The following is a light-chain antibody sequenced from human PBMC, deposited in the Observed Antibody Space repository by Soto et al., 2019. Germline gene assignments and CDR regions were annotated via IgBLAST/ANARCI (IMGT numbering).Light chain of an antibody. Sequence: GDRITITCRASQSVSRRLAWYQQKPGKAPKLLIYDASSLDSGVPSRFSGRGSGTEFTLTISSLEPEDFAFYYCQQRSNWPPLTFGGGTKVEIK. J-gene: IGKJ4*01. V-gene: IGKV1-5*01. CDR2: DAS. CDR1: QSVSRR. CDR3: QQRSNWPPLT.